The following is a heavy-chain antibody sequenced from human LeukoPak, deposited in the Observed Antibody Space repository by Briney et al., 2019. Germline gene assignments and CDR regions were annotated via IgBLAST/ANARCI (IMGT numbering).Heavy chain of an antibody. CDR1: GGSISSGGYY. CDR3: ARGDYGDYDNAFDI. V-gene: IGHV4-61*08. CDR2: IYYSGST. Sequence: SQTLSLTCTVSGGSISSGGYYWSWIRQPPGKGLEWIGYIYYSGSTNYNPSLKSRVTISVDTSKNQFSLKLSSVTAADTAVYYCARGDYGDYDNAFDIWGQGTMVTVSS. D-gene: IGHD4-17*01. J-gene: IGHJ3*02.